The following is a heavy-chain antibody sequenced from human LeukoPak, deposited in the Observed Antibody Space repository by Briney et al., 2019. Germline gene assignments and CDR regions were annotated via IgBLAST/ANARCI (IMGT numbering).Heavy chain of an antibody. CDR3: ARGKYYGDSDF. Sequence: SETLSLTCTVSGGSVSSGCYYWSWIRQPPGKGLEWIGYIYYSGSTNYNPSLKSRVTISVDTSKNQFSLKLSSVTAADTAMYYCARGKYYGDSDFWGQGTLVIVSS. CDR1: GGSVSSGCYY. CDR2: IYYSGST. J-gene: IGHJ4*02. V-gene: IGHV4-61*01. D-gene: IGHD3-3*01.